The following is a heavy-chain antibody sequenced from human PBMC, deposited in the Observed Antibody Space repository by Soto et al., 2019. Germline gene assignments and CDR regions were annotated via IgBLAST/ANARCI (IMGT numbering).Heavy chain of an antibody. CDR3: ASDYGSNWQP. V-gene: IGHV1-3*01. Sequence: QAHLVQSGTEVKMPGDSVQVSCKASGFVSTNHNFHWVRQAPGQSLEWMGRINAGNGNTQYSQNFQGRVPVTSDPSARTAFLELTNVRFEERSMYYCASDYGSNWQPWGPGTLVSVSS. J-gene: IGHJ5*02. CDR1: GFVSTNHN. D-gene: IGHD6-19*01. CDR2: INAGNGNT.